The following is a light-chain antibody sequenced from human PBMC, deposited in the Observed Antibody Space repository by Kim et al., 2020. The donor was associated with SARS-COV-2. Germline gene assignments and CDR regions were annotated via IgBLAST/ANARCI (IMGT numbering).Light chain of an antibody. CDR1: SSNIGINV. V-gene: IGLV1-44*01. CDR2: DSN. J-gene: IGLJ1*01. CDR3: ATWDDSLTGFV. Sequence: GQRVTISCSGSSSNIGINVVDWYQQLPGTAPKRLIYDSNQRPSGVPDRFSGSKSGTSASLAISGLQSEDEADYFCATWDDSLTGFVLGTGTKVTVL.